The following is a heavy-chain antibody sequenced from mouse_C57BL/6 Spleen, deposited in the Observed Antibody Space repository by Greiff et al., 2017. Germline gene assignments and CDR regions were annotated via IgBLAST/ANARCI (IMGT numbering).Heavy chain of an antibody. Sequence: VQLQQSGAELVRPGASVTLSCKASGYTFTDYEMHWVKQTPVHGLGWIGAIDPETGGTAYNQKFKGKAILTADKSSSTAYMELRSLTSEDSAVYYCTRDYFDYWGQGTTLTVSS. J-gene: IGHJ2*01. CDR2: IDPETGGT. CDR3: TRDYFDY. CDR1: GYTFTDYE. V-gene: IGHV1-15*01.